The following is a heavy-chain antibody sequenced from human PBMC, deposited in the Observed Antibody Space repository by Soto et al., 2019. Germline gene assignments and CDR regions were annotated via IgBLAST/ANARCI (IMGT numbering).Heavy chain of an antibody. D-gene: IGHD3-3*01. J-gene: IGHJ6*02. CDR2: MNPNSGNT. CDR3: ARGSRITIFGVVIMEKNYYYYGMDV. Sequence: ASVKVSCKASGYTFTSYDINWVRQATGQELEWMGWMNPNSGNTGYAQKFQGRVTMTRNTSISTAYMELSSLRSEDTAVYYCARGSRITIFGVVIMEKNYYYYGMDVWGQGTTVTVS. V-gene: IGHV1-8*01. CDR1: GYTFTSYD.